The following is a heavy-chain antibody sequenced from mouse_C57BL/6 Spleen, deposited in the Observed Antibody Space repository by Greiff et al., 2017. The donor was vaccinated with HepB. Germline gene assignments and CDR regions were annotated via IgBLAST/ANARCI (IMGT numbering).Heavy chain of an antibody. CDR3: ARSIYYGFDY. D-gene: IGHD2-1*01. V-gene: IGHV1-82*01. Sequence: VQLQQSGPELVKPGASVKISCKASGYAFSSSWMNWVKQRPGKGLEWIGRIYPGDGDTNYNGKFKGKATLTADKSSSTAYMQLSSLTSEDSAVYVCARSIYYGFDYWGQGTTLTVSS. CDR2: IYPGDGDT. J-gene: IGHJ2*01. CDR1: GYAFSSSW.